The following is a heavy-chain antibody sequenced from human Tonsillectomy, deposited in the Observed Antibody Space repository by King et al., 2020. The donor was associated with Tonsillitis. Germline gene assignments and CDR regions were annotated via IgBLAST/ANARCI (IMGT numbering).Heavy chain of an antibody. CDR3: ARDFNWGFDY. V-gene: IGHV3-48*01. Sequence: DVQLVESGGGLVQPGGSLRLSCSAPGFTFRTYCMNWVRQAPGKGLEWVSYISSTGAIYYADSLKGRFTISRDNAQNSLFLQMHSLRADDTAIYYCARDFNWGFDYWGQGTLVTVSS. CDR2: ISSTGAI. D-gene: IGHD7-27*01. J-gene: IGHJ4*02. CDR1: GFTFRTYC.